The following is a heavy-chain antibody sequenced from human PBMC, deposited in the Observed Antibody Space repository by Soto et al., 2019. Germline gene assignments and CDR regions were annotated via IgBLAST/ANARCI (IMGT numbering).Heavy chain of an antibody. CDR2: ISAYNGNT. CDR1: GYTFTSYG. Sequence: GASVKVSCKASGYTFTSYGISWVRQAPGQGLEWMGWISAYNGNTNYAQKLQGRVTMTTDTSTSTAYMELRSLRSDDTAVYYCARVVGYSSGWYLRSYGMDAWGQGTTVTVSS. J-gene: IGHJ6*02. CDR3: ARVVGYSSGWYLRSYGMDA. V-gene: IGHV1-18*04. D-gene: IGHD6-19*01.